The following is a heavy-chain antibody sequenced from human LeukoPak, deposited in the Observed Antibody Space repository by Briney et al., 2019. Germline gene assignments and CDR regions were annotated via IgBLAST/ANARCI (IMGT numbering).Heavy chain of an antibody. V-gene: IGHV3-23*01. Sequence: PGGSLRLSCAASGFTFSSYAMSWVRQAPGKGLEWVSAISGSGGSTNYADSVKGRFTISRDNSKNTLYLQMNSLRAEDTAVYYCAKMGPKYSYGLFNQRLYYFDYWGQGTLVTVSS. D-gene: IGHD5-18*01. J-gene: IGHJ4*02. CDR1: GFTFSSYA. CDR3: AKMGPKYSYGLFNQRLYYFDY. CDR2: ISGSGGST.